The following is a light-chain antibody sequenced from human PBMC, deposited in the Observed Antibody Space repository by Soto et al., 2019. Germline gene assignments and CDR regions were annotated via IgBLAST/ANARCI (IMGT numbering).Light chain of an antibody. CDR2: LGS. J-gene: IGKJ2*02. CDR1: QSLLHTNGYTY. CDR3: MQALQTPWT. V-gene: IGKV2-28*01. Sequence: DIVMTQSPLSLPVTPGEPASISCRSGQSLLHTNGYTYLDWYLQKPGQSPQLLIYLGSTRASGVPDRFSGSGSGTDFTLKISRVEAEDVGVYYCMQALQTPWTFGQGNKLEIK.